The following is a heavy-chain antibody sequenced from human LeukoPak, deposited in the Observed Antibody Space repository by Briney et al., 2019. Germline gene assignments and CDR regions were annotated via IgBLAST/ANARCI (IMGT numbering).Heavy chain of an antibody. CDR1: GGTFSSYA. D-gene: IGHD2-15*01. CDR3: ARGYCSGGSCERMPLDY. J-gene: IGHJ4*02. V-gene: IGHV1-69*05. CDR2: IIPIFGTA. Sequence: GASVKVSCKASGGTFSSYAISWVRQAPGQGLEWMGGIIPIFGTANYAQKFQGRVPITTDESTSTAYMELISLRSEDTAVYYCARGYCSGGSCERMPLDYWGQGTLVTVSS.